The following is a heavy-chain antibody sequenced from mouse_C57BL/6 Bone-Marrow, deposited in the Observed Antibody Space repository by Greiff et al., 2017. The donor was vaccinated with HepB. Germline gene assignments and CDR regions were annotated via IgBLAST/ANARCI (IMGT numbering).Heavy chain of an antibody. Sequence: EVKLQESGPGLVKPSQSLSLTCSVTGYSITSGYYWHWIRQFPGNKLEWMGYISYDGSNNYNPSLKNRISITRDTSKNQFVLKLNSVTTEDTATDYCAREGVPHDAMDDWGQGTSVTVSS. D-gene: IGHD2-14*01. V-gene: IGHV3-6*01. CDR2: ISYDGSN. CDR3: AREGVPHDAMDD. CDR1: GYSITSGYY. J-gene: IGHJ4*01.